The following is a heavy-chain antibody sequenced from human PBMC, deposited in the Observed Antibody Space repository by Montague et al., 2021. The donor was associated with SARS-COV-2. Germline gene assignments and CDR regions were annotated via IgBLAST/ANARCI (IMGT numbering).Heavy chain of an antibody. Sequence: SETLSLTCAVSGGSISSSNWWSWVRQPPGKGLEWIGGIYHSGNTNYNPSLQSRFTISIDKSKNQFSLKLSSVTAADTAVYYCAREFRTYGYGGQYWYFDLWGRGTLVTVSS. CDR3: AREFRTYGYGGQYWYFDL. J-gene: IGHJ2*01. D-gene: IGHD3-10*01. V-gene: IGHV4-4*02. CDR2: IYHSGNT. CDR1: GGSISSSNW.